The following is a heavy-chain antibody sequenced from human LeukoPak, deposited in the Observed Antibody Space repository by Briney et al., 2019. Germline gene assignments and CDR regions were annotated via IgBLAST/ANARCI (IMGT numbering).Heavy chain of an antibody. CDR2: IYYSGST. Sequence: SETLSLTCTVSGGSISSYYWSWIRQPPGKGLEWSGYIYYSGSTNYNPSLKSRVTISVDTSKNQFSLKLSSVTAADTAVYYCARKGSSWYDGNWFDPWGQGTLVTVSS. J-gene: IGHJ5*02. CDR3: ARKGSSWYDGNWFDP. D-gene: IGHD6-13*01. V-gene: IGHV4-59*01. CDR1: GGSISSYY.